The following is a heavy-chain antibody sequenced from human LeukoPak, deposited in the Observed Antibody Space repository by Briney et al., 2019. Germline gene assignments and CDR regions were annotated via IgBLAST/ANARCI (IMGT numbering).Heavy chain of an antibody. CDR3: ARDGTPAFYYYMDV. CDR1: GYTFTSYG. V-gene: IGHV1-18*01. CDR2: ISAYNGNT. J-gene: IGHJ6*03. Sequence: ASVKVSCKASGYTFTSYGISWVRQAPGQGLEWMGWISAYNGNTNYAQKLQGRVTMTTDTSTSTAYMELRSLRSDDTAVYFCARDGTPAFYYYMDVWGKGTTVTISS.